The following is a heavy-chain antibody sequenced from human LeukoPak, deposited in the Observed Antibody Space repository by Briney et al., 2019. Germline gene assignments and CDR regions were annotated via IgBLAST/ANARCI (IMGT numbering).Heavy chain of an antibody. Sequence: GASVKVFCKASGYTFTGYFIKWVRQAAGQGLEWMGRINADSGSPEYPPNFQGRVTMTRDTSISTASMELRRLMSDDTAVYYCSRDLSSTLLWEFDYWGQGTLVTVSS. CDR3: SRDLSSTLLWEFDY. CDR1: GYTFTGYF. J-gene: IGHJ4*02. D-gene: IGHD1-26*01. V-gene: IGHV1-2*06. CDR2: INADSGSP.